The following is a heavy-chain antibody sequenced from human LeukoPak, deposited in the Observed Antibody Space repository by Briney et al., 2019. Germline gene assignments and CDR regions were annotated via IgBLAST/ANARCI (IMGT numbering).Heavy chain of an antibody. D-gene: IGHD2-2*01. Sequence: GGSLRLSCAASGFTSSDYTMNWVRQSPGKGLEWVSGISVSDDSTYYADSVKGRFTISRDKSNNMLHLQMNSLRAEDTAVYYCARDRYCVSTNCPYDFWGQGTPVTVSS. CDR2: ISVSDDST. V-gene: IGHV3-23*01. CDR1: GFTSSDYT. CDR3: ARDRYCVSTNCPYDF. J-gene: IGHJ4*02.